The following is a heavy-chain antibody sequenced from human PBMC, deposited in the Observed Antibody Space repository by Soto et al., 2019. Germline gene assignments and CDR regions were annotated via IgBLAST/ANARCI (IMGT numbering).Heavy chain of an antibody. Sequence: GASVKVSCKASGYTFTSYGISWVRQAPGQGLEWMGWISAYNGNTNYAQKLQGRVTMTTDTSTSTAYMELRSLRSDDTAVYYCARESWDIVVVPAAGTYYMDVWGKGTTVTVSS. D-gene: IGHD2-2*01. CDR1: GYTFTSYG. CDR2: ISAYNGNT. J-gene: IGHJ6*03. CDR3: ARESWDIVVVPAAGTYYMDV. V-gene: IGHV1-18*01.